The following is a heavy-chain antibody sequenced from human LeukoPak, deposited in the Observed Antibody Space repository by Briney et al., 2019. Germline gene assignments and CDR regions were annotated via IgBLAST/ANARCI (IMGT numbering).Heavy chain of an antibody. D-gene: IGHD1-26*01. J-gene: IGHJ3*02. V-gene: IGHV3-7*01. CDR2: IKQAGSEK. CDR3: ARDPLGVGASWMQDAFDM. Sequence: GGSLRLSCSASGFTFKSYGMHWVRQAPGKGLEWVANIKQAGSEKKYVDSVKGRFTISRDNAKNSPYLQMNSLRAEDTAVYYCARDPLGVGASWMQDAFDMWGQGTMVTVSS. CDR1: GFTFKSYG.